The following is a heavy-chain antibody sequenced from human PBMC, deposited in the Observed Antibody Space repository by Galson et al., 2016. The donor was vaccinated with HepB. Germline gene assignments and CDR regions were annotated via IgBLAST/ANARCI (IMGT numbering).Heavy chain of an antibody. CDR3: ARARLGELSLIDF. Sequence: SETLSLTCIVSGGSLSSGFNYWGWIRQSPAKGLEWIGSVYYSGTTSYNPSLKSRVTMSVDRSKNQFSLKLSSVTAADTAVYYCARARLGELSLIDFWGQGTLVTVSS. V-gene: IGHV4-39*07. D-gene: IGHD3-16*02. CDR1: GGSLSSGFNY. J-gene: IGHJ4*02. CDR2: VYYSGTT.